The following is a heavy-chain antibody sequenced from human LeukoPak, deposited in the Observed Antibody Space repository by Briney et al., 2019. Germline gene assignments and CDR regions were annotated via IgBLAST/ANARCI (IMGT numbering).Heavy chain of an antibody. J-gene: IGHJ6*03. D-gene: IGHD2-15*01. CDR1: GFTFDDYA. Sequence: GGSLRLSCAASGFTFDDYAMHWVRQAPGKGLEWVSSISSSSSYIYYADSVKGRFTISRDNAKNSLYLQMNSLRAEDTAVYYCARVLRYCSGGNCYSGGLGYMDVWGKGTTVTISS. CDR2: ISSSSSYI. CDR3: ARVLRYCSGGNCYSGGLGYMDV. V-gene: IGHV3-21*04.